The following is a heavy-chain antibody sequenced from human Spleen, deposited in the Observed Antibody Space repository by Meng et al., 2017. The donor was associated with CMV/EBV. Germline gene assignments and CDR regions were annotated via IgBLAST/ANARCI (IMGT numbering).Heavy chain of an antibody. V-gene: IGHV3-11*01. CDR1: GFTFTDYY. J-gene: IGHJ6*02. CDR3: ARGDCTGYSCYMDV. Sequence: GESLKISCAASGFTFTDYYMSWIRQAPGKGLEWVSYISTSGSTIYYADAVKGRFAISRDNAKNSLSLQMNSLRAEDTAVYYCARGDCTGYSCYMDVWGQGTSVTVSS. D-gene: IGHD2-15*01. CDR2: ISTSGSTI.